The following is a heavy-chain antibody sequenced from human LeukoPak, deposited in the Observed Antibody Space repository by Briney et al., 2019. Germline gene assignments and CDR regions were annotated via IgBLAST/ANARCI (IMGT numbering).Heavy chain of an antibody. D-gene: IGHD4-17*01. J-gene: IGHJ4*02. CDR1: GYSISSGYY. CDR2: VYYSGST. V-gene: IGHV4-61*01. Sequence: RTSETLSLTCTVSGYSISSGYYWGWIRRPPGKGLEWIGYVYYSGSTDYNPSLNSPVTISVDTSKKQFSLKLSSVTAADTAVYYCATTNRDNFGDYFFDYWGQGTLVTVSS. CDR3: ATTNRDNFGDYFFDY.